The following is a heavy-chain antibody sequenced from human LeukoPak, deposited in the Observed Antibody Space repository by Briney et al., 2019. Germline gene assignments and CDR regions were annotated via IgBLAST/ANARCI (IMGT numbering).Heavy chain of an antibody. D-gene: IGHD1-26*01. CDR1: GFTFDDYA. CDR3: AKEHGRYYGMDV. J-gene: IGHJ6*02. Sequence: GGSLRLSCAASGFTFDDYAMHWVRQAPGQGLEWVSGISWNSGSIGYADSVKGRFTISRDNAKNSLYLQMNSLRAEDTALYYCAKEHGRYYGMDVWGQGTTVTVSS. CDR2: ISWNSGSI. V-gene: IGHV3-9*01.